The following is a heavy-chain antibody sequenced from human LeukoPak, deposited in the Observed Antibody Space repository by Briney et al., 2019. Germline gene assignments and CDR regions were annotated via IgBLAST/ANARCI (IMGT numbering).Heavy chain of an antibody. CDR2: INHSGST. Sequence: PSETLSLTCAVYGGSFSGYYWSWIRQPPGKGLEWIGEINHSGSTNYNPSLKSRVTISVDTSKNQFSLKLSSVTAADTAVYYCARGFRDSIYYYYMDVWGKGTTVTVSS. D-gene: IGHD3-3*02. CDR3: ARGFRDSIYYYYMDV. CDR1: GGSFSGYY. J-gene: IGHJ6*03. V-gene: IGHV4-34*01.